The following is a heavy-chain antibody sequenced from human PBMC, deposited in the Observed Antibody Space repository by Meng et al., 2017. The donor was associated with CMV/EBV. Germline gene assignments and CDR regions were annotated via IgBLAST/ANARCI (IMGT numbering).Heavy chain of an antibody. CDR1: GGTFSSYA. D-gene: IGHD3-16*02. Sequence: QGQMVQFGAAVKKPGSSVKASCKASGGTFSSYAISWVRQAPGQGLEWMGGIIPIFGTENYAQKFQGRVTITADESTSTAYMELSSLRSEDTAVYYCARQLRLGELSPFDYWGQGTLVTVSS. J-gene: IGHJ4*02. CDR3: ARQLRLGELSPFDY. V-gene: IGHV1-69*12. CDR2: IIPIFGTE.